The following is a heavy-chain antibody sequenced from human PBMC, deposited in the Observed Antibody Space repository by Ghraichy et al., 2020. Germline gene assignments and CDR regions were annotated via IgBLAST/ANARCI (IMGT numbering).Heavy chain of an antibody. Sequence: GGSLRLSCAASGFTFSSYWMHWVRQAPGKGLVWVSRINSDGSSTSYADSVKGRFTISRDNAKNTLYLQMNSLRAEDTAVYYCARDSHYYDSSGYYFDYFDYWGKGTLVTVSS. CDR1: GFTFSSYW. V-gene: IGHV3-74*01. J-gene: IGHJ4*02. D-gene: IGHD3-22*01. CDR3: ARDSHYYDSSGYYFDYFDY. CDR2: INSDGSST.